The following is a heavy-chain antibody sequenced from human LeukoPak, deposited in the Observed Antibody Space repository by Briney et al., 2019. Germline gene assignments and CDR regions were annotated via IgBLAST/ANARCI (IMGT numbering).Heavy chain of an antibody. D-gene: IGHD6-13*01. V-gene: IGHV4-4*07. J-gene: IGHJ6*02. CDR1: GGSISSYY. Sequence: KPSETLSLTCTVSGGSISSYYWSWIRQPAGKGLEWIGRIYTSGSTNYNPSLKSRVTMSVDTSKNQFSLKLSSVTAADTAVYYCARVYPERIAAAGTSEKYYYYYGMDVWGQGTTVTVS. CDR3: ARVYPERIAAAGTSEKYYYYYGMDV. CDR2: IYTSGST.